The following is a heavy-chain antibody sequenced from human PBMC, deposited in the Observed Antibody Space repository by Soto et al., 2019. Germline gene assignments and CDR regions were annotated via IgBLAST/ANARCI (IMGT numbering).Heavy chain of an antibody. J-gene: IGHJ4*02. D-gene: IGHD2-8*02. CDR1: GGSISSYY. Sequence: PSETLSLTCTVSGGSISSYYWSWVRQPPGKGLEWIGYMYYSGSTNYNPSLKSRVTMSVDTSKKRFSLKLTSVTAADTAIYCCIESRYWSRAFDYWGQGALVTVSS. CDR2: MYYSGST. CDR3: IESRYWSRAFDY. V-gene: IGHV4-59*01.